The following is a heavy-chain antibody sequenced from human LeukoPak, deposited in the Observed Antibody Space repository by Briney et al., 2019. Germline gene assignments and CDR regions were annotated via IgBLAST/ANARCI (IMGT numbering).Heavy chain of an antibody. V-gene: IGHV3-21*01. D-gene: IGHD2-2*01. CDR3: ARGGPVVVPATDY. CDR2: ISGSSSYI. J-gene: IGHJ4*02. Sequence: GGSLRLSCAASGFTFSSYSMNWVRQAPGKGLEWVSSISGSSSYIYYADSVKGRFTISRDNAKNSLYLQMNSLRAEDTALYYCARGGPVVVPATDYWGQGTLVTVSS. CDR1: GFTFSSYS.